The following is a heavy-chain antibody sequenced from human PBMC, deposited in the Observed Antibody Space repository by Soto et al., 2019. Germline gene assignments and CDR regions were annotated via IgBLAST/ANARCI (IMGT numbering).Heavy chain of an antibody. CDR3: ARIRWGLNYYNGMDV. V-gene: IGHV1-2*02. J-gene: IGHJ6*02. D-gene: IGHD1-26*01. CDR1: GYSFSDYF. CDR2: INPKTAAT. Sequence: ASVKVSCKPSGYSFSDYFIQWVRQAPGQGLEWVAWINPKTAATNYAKKFQGRVSVTWDTSSTTAYMELTSLRPDDTAVYYCARIRWGLNYYNGMDVWGQGTTVTVSS.